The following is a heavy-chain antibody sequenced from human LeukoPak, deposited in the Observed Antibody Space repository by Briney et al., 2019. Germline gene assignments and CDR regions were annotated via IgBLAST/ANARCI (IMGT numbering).Heavy chain of an antibody. CDR3: ARDGDSSGYFPFGY. CDR1: GFTFSSYE. V-gene: IGHV3-48*03. Sequence: GGSLKLSCAASGFTFSSYEMNWVRQAPGKGLEWVSYISSSGSTIYYADSVKGRFTISRDNAKNSLYLQMNSLRAEDTAVYYCARDGDSSGYFPFGYWGQGTLVTVSS. CDR2: ISSSGSTI. D-gene: IGHD3-22*01. J-gene: IGHJ4*02.